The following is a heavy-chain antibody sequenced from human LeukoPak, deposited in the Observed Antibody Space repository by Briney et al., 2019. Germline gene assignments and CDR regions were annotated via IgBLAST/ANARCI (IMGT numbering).Heavy chain of an antibody. V-gene: IGHV3-21*01. CDR3: ARALAYCGGDCYFYMDV. CDR2: ISTSSSYI. D-gene: IGHD2-21*01. Sequence: GGSLRLSCAASGFTFSSYSMNWVRQAPGKGLEWVSSISTSSSYIYYADSVKGRFTISRDNSKNTLYLQMNSLRAEDTAVYYCARALAYCGGDCYFYMDVWGKGTTVTISS. J-gene: IGHJ6*03. CDR1: GFTFSSYS.